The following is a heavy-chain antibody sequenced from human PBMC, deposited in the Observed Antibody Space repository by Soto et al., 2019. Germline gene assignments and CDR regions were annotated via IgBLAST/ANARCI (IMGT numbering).Heavy chain of an antibody. Sequence: PLETLSLTCTVSGGSISSSSYYWGWIRQPPGKGLEWIGSIYYSGSTYYNPSLKSRVTISVDTSKNQFSLKLSSVTAADTAVYYCARIAAAGTGFDYWGQGTLVTVSS. CDR3: ARIAAAGTGFDY. V-gene: IGHV4-39*01. CDR2: IYYSGST. CDR1: GGSISSSSYY. D-gene: IGHD6-13*01. J-gene: IGHJ4*02.